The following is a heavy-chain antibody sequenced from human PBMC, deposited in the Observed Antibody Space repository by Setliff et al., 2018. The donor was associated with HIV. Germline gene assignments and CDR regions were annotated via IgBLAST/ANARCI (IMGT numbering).Heavy chain of an antibody. CDR1: GFDLHSYS. Sequence: GGSLRLSCTASGFDLHSYSMNWVRQAPGKGLEWVSSISSSSSYIYYADSVKGRFTISRDNAKNSLYLQMNSLRAEDTAVYYCARDEYSSGLDYWGQGTLVTVSS. CDR2: ISSSSSYI. D-gene: IGHD6-19*01. V-gene: IGHV3-21*01. CDR3: ARDEYSSGLDY. J-gene: IGHJ4*02.